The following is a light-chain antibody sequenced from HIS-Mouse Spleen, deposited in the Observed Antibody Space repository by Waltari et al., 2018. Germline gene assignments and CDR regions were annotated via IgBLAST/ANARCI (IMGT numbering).Light chain of an antibody. V-gene: IGLV3-10*01. J-gene: IGLJ2*01. CDR3: YSTDSSGNHRV. Sequence: SYELTQPPSVSVSPGQTARITCSGDALPKKYAHWYQQKSGQAPVLVIYEDSKRPSGIPEGFSGSSSCTMATLTISGAQVEDEADYYCYSTDSSGNHRVFGGGTKLTVL. CDR2: EDS. CDR1: ALPKKY.